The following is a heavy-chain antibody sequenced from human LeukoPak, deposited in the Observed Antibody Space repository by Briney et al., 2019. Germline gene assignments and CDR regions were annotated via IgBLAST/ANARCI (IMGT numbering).Heavy chain of an antibody. CDR1: GGTFSSYA. CDR2: ITPIFGTA. V-gene: IGHV1-69*01. Sequence: SVKVSCKASGGTFSSYAISWVRQAPGQGLEWMGGITPIFGTANYAQKFQGRVTINADESTSTAYMELSSLRSEDTAVYYCARTQYYDFWRVPGSYFDYWGQGTLVTVSS. CDR3: ARTQYYDFWRVPGSYFDY. J-gene: IGHJ4*02. D-gene: IGHD3-3*01.